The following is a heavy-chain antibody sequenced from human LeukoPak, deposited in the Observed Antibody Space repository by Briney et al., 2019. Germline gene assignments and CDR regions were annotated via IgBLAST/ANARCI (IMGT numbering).Heavy chain of an antibody. CDR1: GFTFNDYE. D-gene: IGHD4-17*01. CDR2: ISSSGSTI. Sequence: GGSLRLSCAASGFTFNDYEMNWVRQAPGKGLEWVSYISSSGSTIYYADSVKGRFTISRDNAKNSLSLQMNSLRAEDTAVYYCARHSFGDYEFWFDYWGQGTLVTVSS. J-gene: IGHJ4*02. V-gene: IGHV3-48*03. CDR3: ARHSFGDYEFWFDY.